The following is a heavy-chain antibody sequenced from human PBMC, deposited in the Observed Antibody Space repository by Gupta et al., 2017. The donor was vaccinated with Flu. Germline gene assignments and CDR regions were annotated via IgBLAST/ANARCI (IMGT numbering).Heavy chain of an antibody. CDR3: ARGAYGSGRPYYYYGMDV. Sequence: EVQLLESGGGLVQPGGSLRLSCAASGFTFSSYAMSWDRLAPGKGLEWVSASSGSGGSTYYADSVKGRFTISRDNSKNTLYLQMNSLRAEDTAVYYCARGAYGSGRPYYYYGMDVWGQGTTVTVSS. J-gene: IGHJ6*02. D-gene: IGHD3-10*01. V-gene: IGHV3-23*01. CDR2: SSGSGGST. CDR1: GFTFSSYA.